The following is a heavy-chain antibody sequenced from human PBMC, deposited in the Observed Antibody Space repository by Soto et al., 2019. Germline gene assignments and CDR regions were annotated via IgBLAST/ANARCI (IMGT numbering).Heavy chain of an antibody. V-gene: IGHV1-69*19. CDR2: ISPRYGGA. CDR1: GGTFNTYA. J-gene: IGHJ4*02. Sequence: QVQLVQSGAEMKKPGSSVKVSCQSSGGTFNTYAMNWVRQAPGQGPEWMGDISPRYGGANYVPKFQGRATITADESRGTSYMQLSSLTSEDTALYFCAREVQVHTPAFVYWGQGTLVTVSS. D-gene: IGHD3-10*01. CDR3: AREVQVHTPAFVY.